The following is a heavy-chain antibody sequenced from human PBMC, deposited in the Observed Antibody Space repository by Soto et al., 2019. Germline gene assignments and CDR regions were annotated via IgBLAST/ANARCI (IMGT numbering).Heavy chain of an antibody. CDR3: ARDVDYYDSSGYFRYFDY. J-gene: IGHJ4*02. CDR2: ISGSAETI. CDR1: GFIFSDYY. V-gene: IGHV3-11*01. D-gene: IGHD3-22*01. Sequence: QVQLVESGGGLVKPGGSLRLSCAASGFIFSDYYMTWIRQAPGKGLEWVSYISGSAETIYYADSVKGRFTISRDNAKNSLYLQMNSLRAEDTAVYYCARDVDYYDSSGYFRYFDYWGQGTLVTVSS.